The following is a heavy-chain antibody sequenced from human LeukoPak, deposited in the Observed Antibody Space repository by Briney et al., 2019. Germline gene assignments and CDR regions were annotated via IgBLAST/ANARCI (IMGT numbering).Heavy chain of an antibody. J-gene: IGHJ4*02. Sequence: GGSLRLSCAASGFTFSSYWMSWVRQAPGKGLEWVANMNQDGSEKYYVDSVKGRFAISRDNAENSLYLQMNSLRAEDTAVYYCARDDSGPDYWGQGTLVTVSS. V-gene: IGHV3-7*01. CDR1: GFTFSSYW. CDR3: ARDDSGPDY. D-gene: IGHD6-19*01. CDR2: MNQDGSEK.